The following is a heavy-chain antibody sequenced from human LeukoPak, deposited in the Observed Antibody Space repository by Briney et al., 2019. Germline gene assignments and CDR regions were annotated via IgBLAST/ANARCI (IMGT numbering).Heavy chain of an antibody. CDR2: IYYSVST. CDR3: ARGAITIFGVVTEDY. J-gene: IGHJ4*02. V-gene: IGHV4-30-4*02. Sequence: SETLSLTCTVSGGSISSGDYYWSWIRQPPGKGLEWIGYIYYSVSTYYNPSLKSRVTISVDTSKNQFSLKLSSVTAADTAVYYCARGAITIFGVVTEDYWGQGTLVTVSS. CDR1: GGSISSGDYY. D-gene: IGHD3-3*01.